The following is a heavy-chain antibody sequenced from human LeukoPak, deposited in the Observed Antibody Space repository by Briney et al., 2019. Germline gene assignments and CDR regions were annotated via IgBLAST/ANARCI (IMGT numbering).Heavy chain of an antibody. J-gene: IGHJ3*02. CDR1: GGTISSGGYY. CDR2: IYYSGST. D-gene: IGHD2-21*02. Sequence: PSQTLSLTCTVAGGTISSGGYYWSWIRQHPGKGLEWIGYIYYSGSTYYNPSLKSRVTISVDTSKNQFSLKLNSVTAADTAVYYCARGMVVTATHDAFDIWGQGTMVTVSS. V-gene: IGHV4-31*03. CDR3: ARGMVVTATHDAFDI.